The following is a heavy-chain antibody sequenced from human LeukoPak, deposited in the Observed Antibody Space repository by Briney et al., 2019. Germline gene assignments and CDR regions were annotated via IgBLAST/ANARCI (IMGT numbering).Heavy chain of an antibody. D-gene: IGHD1-26*01. CDR1: GYTFTSYG. V-gene: IGHV1-18*01. CDR2: ISAYNGNT. Sequence: ASVKVSFKASGYTFTSYGISWVRQAPGQGLEWMGWISAYNGNTNYAQMLQGRVTMTTDTSTSTAYMELWSLRSDDTAVYYCAREESVGDTCLDYWGQGTLVTVSS. J-gene: IGHJ4*02. CDR3: AREESVGDTCLDY.